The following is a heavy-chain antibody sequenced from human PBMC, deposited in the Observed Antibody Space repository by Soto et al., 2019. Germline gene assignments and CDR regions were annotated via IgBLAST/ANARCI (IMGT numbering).Heavy chain of an antibody. CDR3: ARDWGLLWFGELSPGMDV. CDR2: IKQEGSEK. CDR1: GFTFSSYW. V-gene: IGHV3-7*03. Sequence: EVQLVESGGGLVQPGGSLRLSCAASGFTFSSYWMSWVRQAPGKGLEWVANIKQEGSEKYYVDSVKGRFTISRDNAKNSLYLQMNSLRAEDTAVYYCARDWGLLWFGELSPGMDVWGQGTTVTVSS. D-gene: IGHD3-10*01. J-gene: IGHJ6*02.